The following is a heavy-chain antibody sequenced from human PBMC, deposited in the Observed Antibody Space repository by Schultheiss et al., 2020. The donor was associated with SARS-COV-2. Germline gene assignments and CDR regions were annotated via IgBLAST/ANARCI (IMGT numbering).Heavy chain of an antibody. J-gene: IGHJ5*01. V-gene: IGHV3-21*01. CDR3: VRDSGSYSDLSWFDA. CDR2: ISSTGRNI. D-gene: IGHD1-26*01. CDR1: GSTFSSYS. Sequence: GGSLRLSCAASGSTFSSYSMHWVRQAPGKGLEWVSSISSTGRNIFYADSMKGRFTVSRDNAKKSLYLQMDRLKAEDTAVYYCVRDSGSYSDLSWFDAWGHGTLVTVAS.